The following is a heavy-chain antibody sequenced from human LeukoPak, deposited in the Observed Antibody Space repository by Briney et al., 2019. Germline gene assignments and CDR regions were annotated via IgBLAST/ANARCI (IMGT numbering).Heavy chain of an antibody. CDR2: ISSSSSTI. CDR1: GFTFISYS. CDR3: ARGPLLWFGESFNISFDY. V-gene: IGHV3-48*01. J-gene: IGHJ4*02. D-gene: IGHD3-10*01. Sequence: GGSLRLSCAASGFTFISYSMNWVRQAPGKGLEWVSYISSSSSTIYYADSVKGRFTISRDNGKNSLYLQMNSLRAEDTAVYYCARGPLLWFGESFNISFDYWGQGTLVTVSS.